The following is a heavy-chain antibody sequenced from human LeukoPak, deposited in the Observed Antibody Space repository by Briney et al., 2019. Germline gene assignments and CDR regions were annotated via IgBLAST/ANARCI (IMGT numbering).Heavy chain of an antibody. D-gene: IGHD3-22*01. CDR1: GFTFSSYS. Sequence: GGSLRLSCAASGFTFSSYSMNWGRQAPGKGLEWVSSISSSSSYIYYADSVKGRFTISRDNAKNSLYLQMNSLRAEDTAVYYCASNYDSSNYYGFDYWGQGTLVTVSS. V-gene: IGHV3-21*01. CDR2: ISSSSSYI. J-gene: IGHJ4*02. CDR3: ASNYDSSNYYGFDY.